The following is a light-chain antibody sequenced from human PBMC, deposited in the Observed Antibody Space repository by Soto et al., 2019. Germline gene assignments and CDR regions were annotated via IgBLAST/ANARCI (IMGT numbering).Light chain of an antibody. CDR2: RAS. J-gene: IGKJ1*01. V-gene: IGKV1-39*01. CDR3: HQTFLSPPT. Sequence: DIQMTQSPSSLSASVGDRVTITCRASQTVGDHLNWYQQKPGTAPKLLFSRASRLQSGVPSRFTGSGVATDFTLTISSLQPEDFATYYCHQTFLSPPTCGQGTKVEIK. CDR1: QTVGDH.